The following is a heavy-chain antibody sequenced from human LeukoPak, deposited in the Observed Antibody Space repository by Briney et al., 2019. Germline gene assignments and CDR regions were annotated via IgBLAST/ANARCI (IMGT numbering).Heavy chain of an antibody. CDR1: GGPISSYH. CDR2: IYTSGST. J-gene: IGHJ4*02. V-gene: IGHV4-4*07. CDR3: AREEDYGSGSYSPNFDY. D-gene: IGHD3-10*01. Sequence: SETLSLTCTVSGGPISSYHWSWIRQPAGKGLEWIGHIYTSGSTNYNPSLRSRVTMSVDTSKNLFSLKLSSVTAADTAVYYCAREEDYGSGSYSPNFDYWGQGTLVTVSS.